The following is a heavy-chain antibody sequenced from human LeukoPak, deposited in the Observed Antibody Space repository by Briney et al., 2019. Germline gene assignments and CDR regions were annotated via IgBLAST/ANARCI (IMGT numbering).Heavy chain of an antibody. Sequence: PGGSLRLSCAASGFIFSDYGITWVRQAPGKGLEWVSGISGSGANTYFADSVKGRSTISRDNSKNTVYLQMDSLRAEDTAVYYCATYRQVLLPFESWGQGTLVTVSS. D-gene: IGHD2-8*02. CDR1: GFIFSDYG. CDR2: ISGSGANT. J-gene: IGHJ4*02. V-gene: IGHV3-23*01. CDR3: ATYRQVLLPFES.